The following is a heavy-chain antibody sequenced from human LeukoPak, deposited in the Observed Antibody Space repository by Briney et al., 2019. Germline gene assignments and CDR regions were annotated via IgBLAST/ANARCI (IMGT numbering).Heavy chain of an antibody. CDR2: IYYSGST. CDR3: ARDPGPHYFDY. Sequence: SETLSLTCTVSGGSISDYYWSWIRQSPGKGLEWIGYIYYSGSTYYNPSLKSRVTISVDTSKNQFSLKLSSVTAADTAVYYCARDPGPHYFDYWGQGTLVTVSS. CDR1: GGSISDYY. V-gene: IGHV4-59*12. J-gene: IGHJ4*02.